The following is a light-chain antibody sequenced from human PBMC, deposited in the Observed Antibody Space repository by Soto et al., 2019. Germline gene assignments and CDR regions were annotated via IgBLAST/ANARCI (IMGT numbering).Light chain of an antibody. CDR3: AAWDHSLNGVV. CDR2: NIN. V-gene: IGLV1-44*01. CDR1: SSNIGSNT. Sequence: QSVLTQPPSASGTPGQRVTISCSGSSSNIGSNTVNWYQQLPGTAPRLLMFNINQRPSGVPDRFSGSKSGTSASLAISGLQSEDEADYYCAAWDHSLNGVVFGGGTKLTVL. J-gene: IGLJ2*01.